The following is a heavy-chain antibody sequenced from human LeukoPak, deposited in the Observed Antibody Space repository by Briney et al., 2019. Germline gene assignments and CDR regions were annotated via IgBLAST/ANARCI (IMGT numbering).Heavy chain of an antibody. V-gene: IGHV3-23*01. Sequence: GGSLRLSCAVSGITLSNYGMSWVRRAPGKGLEWVAGIGGSGGGTNYADSVKGRFIISGDNAKNTLYLQMSSLRVEDTAVYFCAKRGVVIRVILVGFHKEAYYFDSWGQGALVTVSS. J-gene: IGHJ4*02. CDR1: GITLSNYG. D-gene: IGHD3-22*01. CDR2: IGGSGGGT. CDR3: AKRGVVIRVILVGFHKEAYYFDS.